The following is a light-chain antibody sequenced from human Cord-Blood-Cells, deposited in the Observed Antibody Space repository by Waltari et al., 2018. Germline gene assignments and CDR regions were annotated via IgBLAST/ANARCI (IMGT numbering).Light chain of an antibody. V-gene: IGKV1D-13*01. CDR1: QGISSA. Sequence: AIQLTQSTSSLSASVGDRVTITCRASQGISSALAWYQQKPGKAPKLLIYDASSLESGVPSRFSGSGSGTDFTLTISSLQPEDFATYYCQQFNNYPTFGGGTKVEIK. J-gene: IGKJ4*01. CDR3: QQFNNYPT. CDR2: DAS.